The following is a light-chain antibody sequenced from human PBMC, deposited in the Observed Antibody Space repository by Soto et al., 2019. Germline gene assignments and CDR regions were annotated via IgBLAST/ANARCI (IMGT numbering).Light chain of an antibody. CDR2: GAS. V-gene: IGKV3-20*01. CDR1: QSVSRSY. Sequence: EIVLTQSPGTLSLSPGERATLSCRASQSVSRSYLAWYQQKPGQAPRLSIYGASSMATGIPDRFSGSGSGTDFTVAISRLEPEDFAVYYCHQSGSSPRTVDQGTKVEI. J-gene: IGKJ1*01. CDR3: HQSGSSPRT.